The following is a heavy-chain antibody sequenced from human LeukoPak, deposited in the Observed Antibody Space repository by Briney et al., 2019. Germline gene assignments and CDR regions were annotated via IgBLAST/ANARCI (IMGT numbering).Heavy chain of an antibody. Sequence: GGSLRLSCAASGFTFSSYGMSWVRQAPGKGLEWVSYISSSSSTIYYADSVKGRFTISRDNAKNSLYLQMNSLRAGDTAVYYCARVNRMVPGYCSGGTCPGDYWGQGTLVTVSS. CDR3: ARVNRMVPGYCSGGTCPGDY. V-gene: IGHV3-48*01. D-gene: IGHD2-15*01. CDR1: GFTFSSYG. J-gene: IGHJ4*02. CDR2: ISSSSSTI.